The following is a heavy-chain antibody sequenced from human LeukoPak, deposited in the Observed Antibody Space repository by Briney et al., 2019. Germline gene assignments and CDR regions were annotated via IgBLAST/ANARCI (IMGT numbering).Heavy chain of an antibody. CDR1: GDSVSRNSAA. CDR2: TYYRSKWFN. CDR3: VRGVAVSGFDY. Sequence: SQTLSLTCAISGDSVSRNSAARNWIRQSPSRGLEWLGRTYYRSKWFNDYAVSVQSRITINPDTSTNQVSLQLNSVTPEDTAVYYCVRGVAVSGFDYWGQGTLVTVSS. D-gene: IGHD5/OR15-5a*01. V-gene: IGHV6-1*01. J-gene: IGHJ4*02.